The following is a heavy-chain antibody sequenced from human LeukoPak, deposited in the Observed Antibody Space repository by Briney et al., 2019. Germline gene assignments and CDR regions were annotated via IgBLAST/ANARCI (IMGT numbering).Heavy chain of an antibody. J-gene: IGHJ4*02. Sequence: ASVKVSCKASGYTFTGYNVHWVRQAPGQGLEWMGWINPNSGGTNYAQKFQGRVTMTGDTSISTAYMELSRLSSDDTAIYYCARDAGSRGCIAYWGQGSLITVSS. CDR2: INPNSGGT. V-gene: IGHV1-2*02. CDR3: ARDAGSRGCIAY. CDR1: GYTFTGYN. D-gene: IGHD6-19*01.